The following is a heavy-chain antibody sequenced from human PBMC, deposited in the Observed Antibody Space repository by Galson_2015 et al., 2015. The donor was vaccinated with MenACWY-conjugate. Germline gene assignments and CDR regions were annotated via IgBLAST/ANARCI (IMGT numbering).Heavy chain of an antibody. CDR3: ARLLRSGSYYIDY. D-gene: IGHD3-10*01. CDR1: GGSISSNNYY. J-gene: IGHJ4*02. Sequence: LSLTCTVSGGSISSNNYYWGWIRQPPGKGLEWIGSFFYTGSTYNNPSLKSRVTISVDTSKNQLSLKVTSVTAADTAVYYCARLLRSGSYYIDYWGQGTLVTVSS. V-gene: IGHV4-39*01. CDR2: FFYTGST.